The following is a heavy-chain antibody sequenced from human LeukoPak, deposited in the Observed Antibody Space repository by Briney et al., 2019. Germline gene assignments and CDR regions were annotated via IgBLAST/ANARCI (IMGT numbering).Heavy chain of an antibody. CDR2: MNPNSGNT. Sequence: ASVKVSFKASGYTFTTYDINWVRQATGQGLEWMGWMNPNSGNTGYAQKFQGRVTMTKYTAMGTAYMELSSLTSEDTAVYYCARVPSFFAAVAGNAGWFDPWGQGTLVTVSS. CDR3: ARVPSFFAAVAGNAGWFDP. CDR1: GYTFTTYD. J-gene: IGHJ5*02. D-gene: IGHD6-19*01. V-gene: IGHV1-8*01.